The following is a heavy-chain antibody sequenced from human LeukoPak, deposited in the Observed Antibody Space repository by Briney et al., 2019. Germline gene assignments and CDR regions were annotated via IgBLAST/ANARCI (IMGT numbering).Heavy chain of an antibody. J-gene: IGHJ4*02. CDR3: AKVGTDTTTVYSLDY. CDR2: ISYDGSNK. V-gene: IGHV3-30*18. CDR1: GFTFSSYG. Sequence: GGSLRFSCAASGFTFSSYGMHWVRQAPGKGLEWVAVISYDGSNKYYADSVKGRFTISRDNSKNTLYLQMNSLRAEDTAVYCCAKVGTDTTTVYSLDYWGQGTLVTVSS. D-gene: IGHD2-21*01.